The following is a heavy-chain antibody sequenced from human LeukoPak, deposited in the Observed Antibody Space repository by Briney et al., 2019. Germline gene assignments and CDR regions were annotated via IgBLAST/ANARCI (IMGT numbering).Heavy chain of an antibody. CDR1: GFTFDDYA. Sequence: GRSLRLSCAAPGFTFDDYAMHWVRQAPGKGLEWVSGISWNSGSIGYADSVKGRFTISRDNAKNSLYLQMNSLRAEDTALYYCAKDIASYYDTGNYFDYWGQGTLVTVSS. CDR3: AKDIASYYDTGNYFDY. CDR2: ISWNSGSI. D-gene: IGHD3-9*01. J-gene: IGHJ4*02. V-gene: IGHV3-9*01.